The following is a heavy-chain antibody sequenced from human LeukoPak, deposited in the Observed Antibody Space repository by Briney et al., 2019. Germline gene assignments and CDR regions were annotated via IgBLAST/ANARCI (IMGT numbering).Heavy chain of an antibody. V-gene: IGHV3-9*01. Sequence: PGGSQRLSCAASGFTFDDYAMHWVRQAPGKGLEWVAGISWSSGNIGYADSVKGRFTISRDNAENSLHLQMNSLRTEDTALYFCARDAWRRAFNYGMDVWGQGTTVAVSS. D-gene: IGHD5-12*01. CDR2: ISWSSGNI. CDR1: GFTFDDYA. CDR3: ARDAWRRAFNYGMDV. J-gene: IGHJ6*02.